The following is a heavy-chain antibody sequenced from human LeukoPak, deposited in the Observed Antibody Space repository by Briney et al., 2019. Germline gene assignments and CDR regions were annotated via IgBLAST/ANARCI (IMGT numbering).Heavy chain of an antibody. CDR3: ARDYDSSGS. CDR1: GFTFSSYS. V-gene: IGHV3-30*03. Sequence: PGRSLRLSCAASGFTFSSYSMNWVRQAPGKGLEWVAVISYDGSNKYYADSVKGRFTISRDNSKNTLFLQMNSLRPEDTAVYYCARDYDSSGSWGQGTLVTVSS. D-gene: IGHD3-22*01. J-gene: IGHJ4*02. CDR2: ISYDGSNK.